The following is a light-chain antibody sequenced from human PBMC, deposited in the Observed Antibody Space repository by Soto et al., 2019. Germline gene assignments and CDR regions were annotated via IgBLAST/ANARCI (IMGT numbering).Light chain of an antibody. CDR3: QQYNNWWT. Sequence: EIVMTQSPATLSVSPGARAPLSCRASQSVSSSYLAWYQQKPGQAPRLLIYGASTRATGIPARFSGSGSGTEFTLTISSLQSEDFAVYYCQQYNNWWTFGQGTKVDIK. CDR2: GAS. CDR1: QSVSSSY. J-gene: IGKJ1*01. V-gene: IGKV3-15*01.